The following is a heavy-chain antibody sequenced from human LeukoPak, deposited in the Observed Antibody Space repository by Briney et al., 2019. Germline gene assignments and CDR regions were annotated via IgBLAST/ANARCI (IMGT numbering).Heavy chain of an antibody. CDR2: IYYSGST. CDR3: ASLYYDSSGYYQICYFDY. V-gene: IGHV4-39*01. CDR1: GGSISSSSYY. Sequence: SETLSLTCTVSGGSISSSSYYWGWIRQPPGKGLEWIGSIYYSGSTYCNPSLKIRVTISVDTSKNQFFLNLSSATAADTAVYYCASLYYDSSGYYQICYFDYWGQGTLVTVSS. J-gene: IGHJ4*02. D-gene: IGHD3-22*01.